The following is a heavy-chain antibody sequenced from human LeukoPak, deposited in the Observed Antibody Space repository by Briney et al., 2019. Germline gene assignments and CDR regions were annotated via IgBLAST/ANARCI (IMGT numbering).Heavy chain of an antibody. CDR2: ISSSGSTI. J-gene: IGHJ4*02. CDR1: GFTFSSYE. CDR3: AREGIVGATRVTDS. D-gene: IGHD1-26*01. Sequence: PGGSLRLSCGASGFTFSSYEMNWVRQAPGKGLEWVSYISSSGSTIYYADSVKGRFTISRDNAKNSLYPQMNSLRAEDTAVYYCAREGIVGATRVTDSWGQGTLVTVSS. V-gene: IGHV3-48*03.